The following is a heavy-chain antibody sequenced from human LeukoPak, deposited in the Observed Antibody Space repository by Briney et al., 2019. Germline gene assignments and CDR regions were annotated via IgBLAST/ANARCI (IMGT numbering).Heavy chain of an antibody. V-gene: IGHV4-59*08. CDR1: GDSLNIYS. D-gene: IGHD1-1*01. Sequence: PPETPSLTCIVSGDSLNIYSWNWIRPSPERGLEWIWRTYFSGRPMYNLSRGSRVTLLVDTSNNQFSLKLSSVTAADTGIYCCARRVVEARASSERNWLDPWGEGTLVT. CDR2: TYFSGRP. CDR3: ARRVVEARASSERNWLDP. J-gene: IGHJ5*02.